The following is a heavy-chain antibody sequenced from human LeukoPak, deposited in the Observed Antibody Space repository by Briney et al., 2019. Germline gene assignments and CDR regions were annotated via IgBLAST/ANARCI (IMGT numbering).Heavy chain of an antibody. CDR1: GFTFSSYA. CDR2: ISYDGSNK. D-gene: IGHD3/OR15-3a*01. J-gene: IGHJ5*02. Sequence: GRSLRLSCAASGFTFSSYAMHWVRQAPGKGLEWVAVISYDGSNKYYADSVKGRFTISRDNSKNTLYLQMNSLRAEDTAVYYCARVWSDPRGFDPWGQGTLVTVSS. CDR3: ARVWSDPRGFDP. V-gene: IGHV3-30*04.